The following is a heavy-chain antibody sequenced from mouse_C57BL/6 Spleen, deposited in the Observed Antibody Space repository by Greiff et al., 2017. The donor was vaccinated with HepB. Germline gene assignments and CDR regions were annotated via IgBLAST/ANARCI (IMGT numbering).Heavy chain of an antibody. CDR3: ASDYDGSSGGTLYYFDY. D-gene: IGHD1-1*01. J-gene: IGHJ2*01. CDR1: GYTFTDYY. Sequence: EVQLQQSGPELVKPGASVKISCKASGYTFTDYYMNWVKQSPGKSLEWIGDINPNNGGTSYNQKFKGKATLTVDKSSSTAYVELRSLTSEDSAVYFCASDYDGSSGGTLYYFDYWGQGTTLTVSS. CDR2: INPNNGGT. V-gene: IGHV1-26*01.